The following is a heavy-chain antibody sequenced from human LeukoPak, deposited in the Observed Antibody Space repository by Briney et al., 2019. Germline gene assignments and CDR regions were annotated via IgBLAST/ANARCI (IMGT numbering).Heavy chain of an antibody. CDR1: GYTFTGYY. V-gene: IGHV1-2*02. CDR2: INPNSGGT. CDR3: ARDSSSSGYYYYYYMDV. D-gene: IGHD6-6*01. Sequence: ASVKVSCKASGYTFTGYYMHWVRQAPGQGLEWMGWINPNSGGTNYAQKFQGRVTMTRDTSISTAYMELSRLRSDDTAVYYCARDSSSSGYYYYYYMDVWGKGTTVTVSS. J-gene: IGHJ6*03.